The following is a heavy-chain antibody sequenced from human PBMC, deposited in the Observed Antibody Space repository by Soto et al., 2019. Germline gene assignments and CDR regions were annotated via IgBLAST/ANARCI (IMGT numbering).Heavy chain of an antibody. CDR1: GFTFSSYW. CDR3: ASGGPITIFGVVTPPFDY. Sequence: VQLVESGGGLVQPGGSLRLSCAASGFTFSSYWMHWVRQAPGKGLVWVSRINSDGSSTSYADSVKGRFTISRDNAKNTLYLQMNSLRAEDTAVYYCASGGPITIFGVVTPPFDYWGQGTLVTVSS. V-gene: IGHV3-74*01. D-gene: IGHD3-3*01. J-gene: IGHJ4*02. CDR2: INSDGSST.